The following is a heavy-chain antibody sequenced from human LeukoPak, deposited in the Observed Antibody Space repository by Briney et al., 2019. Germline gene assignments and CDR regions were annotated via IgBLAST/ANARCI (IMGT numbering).Heavy chain of an antibody. D-gene: IGHD5-12*01. CDR1: GGSISSGGFS. CDR2: IYHSGST. J-gene: IGHJ4*02. CDR3: ARGGRDSGYDPLDY. Sequence: SQTLSLTCAVSGGSISSGGFSWVWLRPPPGKGLEWIGYIYHSGSTYYNPSLKSRVTLSVDRSKNQFSLKLSSVSAADTAVYYCARGGRDSGYDPLDYWGQGTLVTVSS. V-gene: IGHV4-30-2*01.